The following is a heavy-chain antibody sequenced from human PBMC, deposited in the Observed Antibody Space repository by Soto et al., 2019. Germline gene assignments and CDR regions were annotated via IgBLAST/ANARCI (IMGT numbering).Heavy chain of an antibody. Sequence: SVKVSCKASGGTFSSYAISWVRQAPGQGLEWMGGIIPIFGTANYAQKFQGRVTITADESTSTAYMELSSLRSEDTAVYYCARSTTVTTASDYWGQGTLVIVSS. D-gene: IGHD4-17*01. CDR2: IIPIFGTA. CDR1: GGTFSSYA. J-gene: IGHJ4*02. CDR3: ARSTTVTTASDY. V-gene: IGHV1-69*13.